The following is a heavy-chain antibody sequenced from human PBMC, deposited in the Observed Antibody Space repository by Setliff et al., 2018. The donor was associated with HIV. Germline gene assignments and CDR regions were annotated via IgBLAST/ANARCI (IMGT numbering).Heavy chain of an antibody. Sequence: SETLSLTCTVSGGSISSHYWSWIRQPPGKGLEWIGYIYYSGSTNYNPSLKSRVTISVDTSKNQFSLKLSSVTAADTAVYYCARDRGRGYDLALFNWFDPWGQGTLVTV. D-gene: IGHD3-3*01. CDR2: IYYSGST. V-gene: IGHV4-59*11. CDR3: ARDRGRGYDLALFNWFDP. J-gene: IGHJ5*02. CDR1: GGSISSHY.